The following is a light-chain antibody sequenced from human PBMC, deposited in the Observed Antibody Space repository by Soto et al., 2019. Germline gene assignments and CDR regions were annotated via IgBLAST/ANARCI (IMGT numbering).Light chain of an antibody. J-gene: IGKJ1*01. CDR1: QSVSSD. CDR3: QQYNNWPRT. CDR2: GAS. V-gene: IGKV3-15*01. Sequence: EIVMTQSPATLSVSPVERSTLSCMASQSVSSDLAWYHQKPGQAPRLLIYGASTRATGIPARFSGSGSGTGFTLTINSLQFEDFAVYYCQQYNNWPRTFGQGTKVDIK.